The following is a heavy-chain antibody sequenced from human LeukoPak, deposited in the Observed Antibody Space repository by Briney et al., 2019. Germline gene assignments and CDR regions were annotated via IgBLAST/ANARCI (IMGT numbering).Heavy chain of an antibody. Sequence: GGSLRLSCAASGFTFSSYWMSWVRQAPGKGLEWMANIKQDGSEKYYVDSVKGRFTISRDNAKNSLYLQMNSLRAEDTAVYYCARAGLPEGLEKWRPFDPWGQGTLVTVSS. CDR1: GFTFSSYW. CDR2: IKQDGSEK. V-gene: IGHV3-7*01. D-gene: IGHD3-3*01. CDR3: ARAGLPEGLEKWRPFDP. J-gene: IGHJ5*02.